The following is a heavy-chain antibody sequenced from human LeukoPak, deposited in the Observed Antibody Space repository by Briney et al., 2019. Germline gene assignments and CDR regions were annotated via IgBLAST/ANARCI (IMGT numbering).Heavy chain of an antibody. CDR1: GGSFSGYY. Sequence: SETLSLTCAVYGGSFSGYYWSWIRQPPGKGLEWIGKINHSGSTNYNPSLKSRVTISVDTSKNQFSLKLSSVTAADTAVYYCARVSNYYDSSGYFRYWGQGTLVTVSS. V-gene: IGHV4-34*01. D-gene: IGHD3-22*01. CDR2: INHSGST. J-gene: IGHJ4*02. CDR3: ARVSNYYDSSGYFRY.